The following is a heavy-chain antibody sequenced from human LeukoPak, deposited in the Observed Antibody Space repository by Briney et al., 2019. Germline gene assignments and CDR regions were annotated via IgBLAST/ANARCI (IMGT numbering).Heavy chain of an antibody. CDR3: AKVWRDDHISGSYRGLDL. Sequence: GRSLRLSCAASGFSFDDYVMDWVRQAPGKGLEWVAGISYDGNNKYYADSVKGRFTISRDNSKNTLYLQMNSLRVEDTAIYFCAKVWRDDHISGSYRGLDLWGQGTLVSVSS. V-gene: IGHV3-30*18. D-gene: IGHD3-16*02. CDR1: GFSFDDYV. J-gene: IGHJ5*02. CDR2: ISYDGNNK.